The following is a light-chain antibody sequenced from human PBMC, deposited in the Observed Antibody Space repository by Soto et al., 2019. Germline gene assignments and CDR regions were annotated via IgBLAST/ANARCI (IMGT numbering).Light chain of an antibody. Sequence: EIVMTQSPATPSVSPGERATLSCRASQSVSSNLAWYQQKPGQAPRLLIYGASTRATGIPARFSGSGSGTEFTLTISSLQSEDFAVYYCQQYNNWPPGTFGQGTKVDI. CDR1: QSVSSN. V-gene: IGKV3-15*01. CDR3: QQYNNWPPGT. CDR2: GAS. J-gene: IGKJ1*01.